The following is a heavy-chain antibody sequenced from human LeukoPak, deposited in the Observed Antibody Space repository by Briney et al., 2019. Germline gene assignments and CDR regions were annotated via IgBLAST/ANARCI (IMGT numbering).Heavy chain of an antibody. CDR1: GYTFGTSG. Sequence: ASATVSCKASGYTFGTSGITWVRQAPGQGLEWMGWISVDNGYTKYSQKFQGRVTMTADTSTRTVYMELRSLRSDDTAVFYCARGTMTDNPHYFDYWGQGTLVIVSS. J-gene: IGHJ4*02. D-gene: IGHD1-1*01. CDR2: ISVDNGYT. CDR3: ARGTMTDNPHYFDY. V-gene: IGHV1-18*01.